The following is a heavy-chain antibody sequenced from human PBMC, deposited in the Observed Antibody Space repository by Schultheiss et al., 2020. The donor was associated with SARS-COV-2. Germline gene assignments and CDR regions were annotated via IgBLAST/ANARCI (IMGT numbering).Heavy chain of an antibody. CDR1: GFTFSSYG. V-gene: IGHV3-7*03. Sequence: GGSLRLSCAASGFTFSSYGMHWVRQAPGKGLEWVANIKEDGSEKYYVDSVKGRFTISRDNAKNLLYLQMNSLRAEDTAVYYCEMGGSGLDVWGKGTTVTVSS. D-gene: IGHD3-10*01. CDR3: EMGGSGLDV. CDR2: IKEDGSEK. J-gene: IGHJ6*04.